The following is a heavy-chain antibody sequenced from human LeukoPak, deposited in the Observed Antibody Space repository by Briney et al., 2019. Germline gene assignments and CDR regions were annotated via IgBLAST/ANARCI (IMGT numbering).Heavy chain of an antibody. CDR3: ARHYRSPFMTTVTTGYFDY. D-gene: IGHD4-11*01. Sequence: SETLSLTCTVSGDSIRSSNWWSWVRQPPGKGLEWIGEMYHSGTTNYNPTLKSRITISLDTSNNQFFLDMTSVTAADTAVYYCARHYRSPFMTTVTTGYFDYWGQGTLVTVSS. CDR2: MYHSGTT. V-gene: IGHV4-4*02. CDR1: GDSIRSSNW. J-gene: IGHJ4*02.